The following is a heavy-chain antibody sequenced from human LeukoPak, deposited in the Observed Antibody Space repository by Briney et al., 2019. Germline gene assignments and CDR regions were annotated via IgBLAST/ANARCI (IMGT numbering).Heavy chain of an antibody. Sequence: LSGGSLRLSCAASGFTFSSYAMSWVRQAPGKGLEWVSYISSSSSNTNYADSVKGRFTISRDNAKNSLYLQMNSLRAEDTAVYYCARIDRLTMVRGVRPHYYFDYWGQGTLVTVSS. D-gene: IGHD3-10*01. CDR1: GFTFSSYA. CDR3: ARIDRLTMVRGVRPHYYFDY. V-gene: IGHV3-48*04. J-gene: IGHJ4*02. CDR2: ISSSSSNT.